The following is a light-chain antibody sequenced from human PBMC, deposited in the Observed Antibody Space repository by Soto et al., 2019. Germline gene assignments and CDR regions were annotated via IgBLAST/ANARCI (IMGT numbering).Light chain of an antibody. Sequence: EIVMTQSPATLSVSPGERATLSCRASQSVSSNLAWYQQKPGQAPRLLIYGASTRATGIPARFSGSGSGTEFTLTISSLQSEDFAVYYRQQYNNWPHLTFGGGTKVEIK. CDR1: QSVSSN. CDR3: QQYNNWPHLT. V-gene: IGKV3-15*01. CDR2: GAS. J-gene: IGKJ4*01.